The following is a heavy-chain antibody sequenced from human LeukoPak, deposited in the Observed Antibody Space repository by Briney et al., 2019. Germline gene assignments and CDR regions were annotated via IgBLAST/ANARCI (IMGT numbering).Heavy chain of an antibody. V-gene: IGHV4-34*01. CDR1: GGSFSGYY. CDR2: INHSGST. Sequence: SETLSLTSAVYGGSFSGYYWSWIRQPPGKGLEWIGEINHSGSTNYNPSLKSRVTIAVDTSKNQFSLELSSVTAADTAVFYCALLYGSGSYYNLRGDYWGQGTLVTVSS. CDR3: ALLYGSGSYYNLRGDY. J-gene: IGHJ4*02. D-gene: IGHD3-10*01.